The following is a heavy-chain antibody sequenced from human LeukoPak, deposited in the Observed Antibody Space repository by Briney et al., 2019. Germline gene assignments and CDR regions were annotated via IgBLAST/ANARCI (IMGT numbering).Heavy chain of an antibody. CDR1: GGSINDYN. Sequence: SETLSLTCTVSGGSINDYNWNWIRQPAGKGLEWIGRIYASGSTNYNPSLKSGVTISVDTSKNQVSLNLSSVTAADTAVYYCARGGSAIFGVAPFDYWGQGTLVTVSS. CDR3: ARGGSAIFGVAPFDY. V-gene: IGHV4-4*07. J-gene: IGHJ4*02. CDR2: IYASGST. D-gene: IGHD3-3*01.